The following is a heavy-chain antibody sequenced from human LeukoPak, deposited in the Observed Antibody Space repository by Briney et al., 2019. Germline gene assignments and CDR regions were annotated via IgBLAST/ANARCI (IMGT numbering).Heavy chain of an antibody. CDR3: ARDSGYEDLGFDP. J-gene: IGHJ5*02. D-gene: IGHD5-12*01. CDR2: INHSGST. Sequence: PSETLSLTCAVYGGSFSGYYWSWIRQPPGKGLEWIGEINHSGSTNYNPSLKSRVTISVDTSKNQFSLKLSSVTAADTAVYYCARDSGYEDLGFDPWGQGTLVTVSS. CDR1: GGSFSGYY. V-gene: IGHV4-34*01.